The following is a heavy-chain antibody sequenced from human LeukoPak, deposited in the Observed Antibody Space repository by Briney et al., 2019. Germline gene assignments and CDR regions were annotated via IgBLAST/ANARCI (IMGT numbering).Heavy chain of an antibody. J-gene: IGHJ6*02. V-gene: IGHV1-18*01. CDR3: ARWSGGSDWLHHNGMDV. D-gene: IGHD6-19*01. Sequence: ASVKVSCKASGYIFTNYGFGWVRQAPGQGLEWLGWISNYNGRTNYAQKFLGRVTMTTDTYTTTGYMELRSLRSDDTAVYYCARWSGGSDWLHHNGMDVWGQGTTVIVSS. CDR1: GYIFTNYG. CDR2: ISNYNGRT.